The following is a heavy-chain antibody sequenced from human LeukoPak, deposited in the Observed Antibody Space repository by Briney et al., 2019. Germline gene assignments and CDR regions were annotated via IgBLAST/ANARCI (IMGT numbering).Heavy chain of an antibody. D-gene: IGHD5-12*01. V-gene: IGHV1-2*02. CDR1: GFTFSNYV. J-gene: IGHJ4*02. Sequence: GRSLRLSCAASGFTFSNYVMHWVRQAPGKGLEWVGWINPNSGGTHYAQKFQGRVTMTRDTSISTAYMELSRLRSDDTAVYYCARDYSGYPELWGFDYWGQGTLVTVSS. CDR3: ARDYSGYPELWGFDY. CDR2: INPNSGGT.